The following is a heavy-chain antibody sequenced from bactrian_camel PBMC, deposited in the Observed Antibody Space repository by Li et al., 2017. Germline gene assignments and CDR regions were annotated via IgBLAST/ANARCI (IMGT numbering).Heavy chain of an antibody. J-gene: IGHJ4*01. V-gene: IGHV3S54*01. CDR2: FYSAARST. CDR1: GYC. D-gene: IGHD3*01. Sequence: HVQLVESGGGSVQVGGSLRLSCTGSGYCMGWFRQSPGKEREMIASFYSAARSTMYAGSVRGRFTISQDNAKNTLYLQMNNLQPEDTAMYYCAAGGGYCSGGLVARQFVYWGQGTQVTVS. CDR3: AAGGGYCSGGLVARQFVY.